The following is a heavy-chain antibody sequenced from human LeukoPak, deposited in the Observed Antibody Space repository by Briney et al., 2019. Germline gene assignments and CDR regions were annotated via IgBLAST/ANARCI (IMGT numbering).Heavy chain of an antibody. Sequence: GGSLRLSCAASGLTFSDFWMHWVRQPPGKGLGWVALVKGDGRTTIYADSMKGRFTISRDNAKNTLYLQMNSLRADDSGVYYCATGHSYGYDYWGQGVLVTVSS. V-gene: IGHV3-74*01. CDR1: GLTFSDFW. D-gene: IGHD5-18*01. J-gene: IGHJ4*02. CDR3: ATGHSYGYDY. CDR2: VKGDGRTT.